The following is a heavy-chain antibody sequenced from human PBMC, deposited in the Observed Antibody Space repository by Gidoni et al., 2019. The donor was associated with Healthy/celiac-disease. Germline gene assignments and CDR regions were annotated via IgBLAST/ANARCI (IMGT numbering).Heavy chain of an antibody. D-gene: IGHD4-17*01. CDR3: ARTQTTAVYYYYGMDV. CDR1: GGSISSGGYY. V-gene: IGHV4-31*03. J-gene: IGHJ6*02. Sequence: QVQLQESGPGLVKPSQTLSLTCTVSGGSISSGGYYWSWIRQHPGKGLEWIGYIYYSGSTYYNPSLKSRVTISVDTSKNQFSLKLSSVTAADTAVYYCARTQTTAVYYYYGMDVWGQGTTVTVSS. CDR2: IYYSGST.